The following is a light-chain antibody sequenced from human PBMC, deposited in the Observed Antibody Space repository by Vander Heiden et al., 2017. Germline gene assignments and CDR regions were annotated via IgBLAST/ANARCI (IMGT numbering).Light chain of an antibody. V-gene: IGKV1-5*03. CDR3: QQYNSYSWT. CDR1: QSISSW. Sequence: DIQMTQSPSTLSASVGDRVTITCRASQSISSWLAWYQQKPGKAPKLLIYKASSLESGVPSRFSGSGSGTEFTLTISSLQPDDFATDYCQQYNSYSWTFGQGTKGEIK. J-gene: IGKJ1*01. CDR2: KAS.